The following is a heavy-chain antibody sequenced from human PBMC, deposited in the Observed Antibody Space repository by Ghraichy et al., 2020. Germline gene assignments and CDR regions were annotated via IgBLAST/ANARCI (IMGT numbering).Heavy chain of an antibody. CDR3: AREAMVTSNGKDV. J-gene: IGHJ6*02. D-gene: IGHD4-17*01. CDR1: GFTFSRYT. CDR2: ISSRRTHI. Sequence: LSLTCAASGFTFSRYTMHWVRQAPGKGLEWVSSISSRRTHIYYADSLRGRFTISRDSAKNSLYLQMNSLRAEDTAVYYCAREAMVTSNGKDVWGPGSTVTDPS. V-gene: IGHV3-21*01.